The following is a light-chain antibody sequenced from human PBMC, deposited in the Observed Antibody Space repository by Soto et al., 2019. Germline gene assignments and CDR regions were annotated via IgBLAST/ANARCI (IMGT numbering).Light chain of an antibody. J-gene: IGLJ3*02. Sequence: QSALTQPASVSGSPGQSITISCTGTTSDVGYFNYVSWYQQHPGKAPKLMIYEVSNRPSGVSNRFSASKSGNTASLTISGLQAEDEADYYCRSYTGSDSWVFGGGTKLTVL. V-gene: IGLV2-14*01. CDR2: EVS. CDR3: RSYTGSDSWV. CDR1: TSDVGYFNY.